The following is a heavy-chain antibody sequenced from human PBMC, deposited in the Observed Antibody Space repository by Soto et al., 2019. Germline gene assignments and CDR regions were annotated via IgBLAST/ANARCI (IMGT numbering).Heavy chain of an antibody. J-gene: IGHJ4*02. CDR1: GFTVSTSY. CDR2: ISSGGGT. CDR3: ARDRCIGWSYFDL. Sequence: EVQLVESGGGSIQPGGSLRLSCVASGFTVSTSYMSWVRQAPGKGLEWVSLISSGGGTYYADSMRGRFTISRDDSRNTLYLEMDSLRAEDTAVYYCARDRCIGWSYFDLWGQGALVTV. V-gene: IGHV3-53*01. D-gene: IGHD6-19*01.